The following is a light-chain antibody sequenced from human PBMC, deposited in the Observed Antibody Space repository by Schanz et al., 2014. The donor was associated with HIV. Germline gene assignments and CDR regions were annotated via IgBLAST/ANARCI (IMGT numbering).Light chain of an antibody. J-gene: IGLJ1*01. V-gene: IGLV1-40*01. CDR1: SSNIGADYD. CDR2: GNS. CDR3: SSXXXSTTYV. Sequence: QSVLAQPLSVSGAPGQRVTISXXXXSSNIGADYDVHWYQQLPGTAPKLLIYGNSNRPSGVPDLFSGSKSGTSASLAITGLQAEDEADYYCSSXXXSTTYVFGTGTKLTVL.